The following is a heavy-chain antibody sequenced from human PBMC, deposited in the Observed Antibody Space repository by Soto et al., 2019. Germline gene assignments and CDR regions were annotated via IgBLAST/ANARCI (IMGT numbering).Heavy chain of an antibody. V-gene: IGHV4-34*01. D-gene: IGHD6-25*01. J-gene: IGHJ4*02. CDR3: ALLRPNSSGSDY. CDR2: INHSGST. CDR1: GGSFSGYY. Sequence: QVQLQQWGAGLLKPSETLSLTCAVYGGSFSGYYWSWIRQPPGKGLEWIGEINHSGSTNYNPSLKSRVTISVDTSKNQFSLKLSSVTAADTAVYYCALLRPNSSGSDYWGQGTLVTVSS.